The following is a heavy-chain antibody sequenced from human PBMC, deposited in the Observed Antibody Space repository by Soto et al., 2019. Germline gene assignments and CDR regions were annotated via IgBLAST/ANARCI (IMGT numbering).Heavy chain of an antibody. D-gene: IGHD2-2*01. J-gene: IGHJ6*02. CDR1: GFAFPAFA. CDR3: TREEYKLRPSYYYGMDV. CDR2: IRSKAYGGTT. V-gene: IGHV3-49*03. Sequence: SLTPSFRKFGFAFPAFAPISCSKAPGKGLEWVGFIRSKAYGGTTEYAASVKGRFTISRDDSKSIAYLQMNSLKTEDTAVYYCTREEYKLRPSYYYGMDVWGQGT.